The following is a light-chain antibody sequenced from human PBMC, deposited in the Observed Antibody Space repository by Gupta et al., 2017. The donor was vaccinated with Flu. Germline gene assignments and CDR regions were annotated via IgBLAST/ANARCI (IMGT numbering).Light chain of an antibody. V-gene: IGKV3-11*01. CDR2: DAS. J-gene: IGKJ1*01. CDR1: SSGRSY. CDR3: KQSKHPRT. Sequence: SPATLSLSPRESDTSSCRASSSGRSYLDWYQQKPGQAPRLLIYDASNRANGVPDRFSGSGSGKDFTLTSSRGEAEDFAVYYWKQSKHPRTFGHGTKVEIK.